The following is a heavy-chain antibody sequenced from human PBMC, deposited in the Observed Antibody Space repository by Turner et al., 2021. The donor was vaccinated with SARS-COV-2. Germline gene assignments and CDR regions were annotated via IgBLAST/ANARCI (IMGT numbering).Heavy chain of an antibody. V-gene: IGHV3-21*01. CDR2: ISSSSSYI. Sequence: EVQLVESGGGLVKLGGSLRLSCAASGFTFSSYSMNWVRQAPGKGLEWVSSISSSSSYIYYADSVKGRFTISRDNAKNSLYLQMNSLRAEDTAVYYCARWAYYDSSGYYPSHFDYWGQGTLVTVSS. CDR1: GFTFSSYS. D-gene: IGHD3-22*01. J-gene: IGHJ4*02. CDR3: ARWAYYDSSGYYPSHFDY.